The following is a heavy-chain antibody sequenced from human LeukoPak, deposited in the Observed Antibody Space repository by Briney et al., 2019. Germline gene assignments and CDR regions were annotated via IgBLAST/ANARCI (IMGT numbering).Heavy chain of an antibody. Sequence: PSETLSLTCTVSGGSISSSSYYWGWIRQPPGKGLEWIGSIYYSGSTYYNPSLKSRVTISVDTSKNQFSLKLSSVTAADTAVYYCARDYGGNSLPQHWGQGTLDTVSS. D-gene: IGHD4-23*01. J-gene: IGHJ1*01. CDR2: IYYSGST. CDR3: ARDYGGNSLPQH. CDR1: GGSISSSSYY. V-gene: IGHV4-39*07.